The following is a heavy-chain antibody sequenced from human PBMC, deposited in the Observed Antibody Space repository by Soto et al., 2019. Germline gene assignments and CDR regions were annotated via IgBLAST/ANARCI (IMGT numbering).Heavy chain of an antibody. CDR2: INWKSDI. J-gene: IGHJ4*02. CDR3: AISQDRGGRTTFIY. Sequence: SLIPSCSGPGFTFDVNSMHWVLQAPEKGLEWVSGINWKSDIGYADSVKGRFTISRDNAENSLYLQMNSLRAEDTALYYCAISQDRGGRTTFIYWGQGTKVTVSS. V-gene: IGHV3-9*01. D-gene: IGHD3-16*01. CDR1: GFTFDVNS.